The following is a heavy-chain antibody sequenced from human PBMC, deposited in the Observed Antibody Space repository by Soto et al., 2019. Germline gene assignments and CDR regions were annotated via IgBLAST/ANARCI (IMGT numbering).Heavy chain of an antibody. CDR3: ARKRAACTLRPYYYYGMDV. J-gene: IGHJ6*02. Sequence: QVQLVQSGAEVKKPGSSVKVSCKASGGTFSSYAISWVRQAPGQGLKWKGGIIPIFGTANYAQKFQGRVTSTANESTGDCYRELSSLGSVDTAMYYCARKRAACTLRPYYYYGMDVWGQGTTVTISS. CDR2: IIPIFGTA. CDR1: GGTFSSYA. V-gene: IGHV1-69*01. D-gene: IGHD6-13*01.